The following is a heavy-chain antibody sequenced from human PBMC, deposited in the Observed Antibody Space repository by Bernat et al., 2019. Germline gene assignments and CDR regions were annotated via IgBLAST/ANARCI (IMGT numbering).Heavy chain of an antibody. CDR1: GFTFSSYA. V-gene: IGHV3-30-3*01. CDR3: ARALVENYFDY. Sequence: QVQLVESGGGVVQPGRSLRLSCAASGFTFSSYAMHWVRQAPGKGLEWVAVISYDGSNKYYADPVKGRFTISRDNSKNTLYLQMNSLRAEDTAVYYCARALVENYFDYWGQGTLVTVSS. J-gene: IGHJ4*02. CDR2: ISYDGSNK.